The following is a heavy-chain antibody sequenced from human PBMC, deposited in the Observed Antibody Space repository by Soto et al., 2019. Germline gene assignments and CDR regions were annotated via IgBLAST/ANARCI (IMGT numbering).Heavy chain of an antibody. Sequence: QVQLVESGGGVVQPGRSLRLSCAASGFTFSSYGMHWVRQAPGKGLEWMAVIWYDGSNKYYADSVKGRFTISRDNSKNTLYLQMNGLRAEDTAVYYCARDDDRAHPPHGGRSYYYYYGMDVWGQGTTVTVSS. J-gene: IGHJ6*02. CDR2: IWYDGSNK. D-gene: IGHD4-17*01. CDR1: GFTFSSYG. CDR3: ARDDDRAHPPHGGRSYYYYYGMDV. V-gene: IGHV3-33*01.